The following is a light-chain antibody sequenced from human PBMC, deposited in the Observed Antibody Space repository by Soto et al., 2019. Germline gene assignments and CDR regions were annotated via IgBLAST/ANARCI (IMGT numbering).Light chain of an antibody. CDR1: LGIRHY. CDR3: QKYNSAPRT. Sequence: DIQMTQSPSSLSASVGDRVTITCRASLGIRHYLAWYQQKPGKVPKLLIYAASTLQSGVPSRFSGSGSETDFTLTISSLQPEDVATYYCQKYNSAPRTFGQGTKVEIK. V-gene: IGKV1-27*01. J-gene: IGKJ1*01. CDR2: AAS.